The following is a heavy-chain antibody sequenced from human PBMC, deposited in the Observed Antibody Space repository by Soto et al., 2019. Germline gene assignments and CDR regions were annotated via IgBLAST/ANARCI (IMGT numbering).Heavy chain of an antibody. CDR1: GGTFSCYA. Sequence: QVQQVQSGAEVKKPGSSVKVSCKASGGTFSCYAISWVRQAPGQGLEWMGGIIPIFGTADYAQKFQGRVAITADASTSTAYMELSSLRSEDTAVYYCASAWGLPYYYGMDVWGQGTTVTVSS. V-gene: IGHV1-69*12. J-gene: IGHJ6*02. D-gene: IGHD1-26*01. CDR3: ASAWGLPYYYGMDV. CDR2: IIPIFGTA.